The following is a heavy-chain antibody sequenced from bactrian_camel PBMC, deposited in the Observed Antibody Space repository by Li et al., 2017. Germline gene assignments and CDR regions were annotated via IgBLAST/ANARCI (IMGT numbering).Heavy chain of an antibody. CDR3: AVADEIWVPYYGGCRAFGN. V-gene: IGHV3S1*01. D-gene: IGHD3*01. J-gene: IGHJ6*01. CDR1: GFTSSTYW. CDR2: IAPDGAT. Sequence: HVQLVESGGGLVQPGGSLRLSCAVSGFTSSTYWMFWLRQAPGKGLEWVSQIAPDGATVYADSVKGRFTVSEDNAKKVLTLQLNNLKPDDTGVYYCAVADEIWVPYYGGCRAFGNWGQGTQVTVS.